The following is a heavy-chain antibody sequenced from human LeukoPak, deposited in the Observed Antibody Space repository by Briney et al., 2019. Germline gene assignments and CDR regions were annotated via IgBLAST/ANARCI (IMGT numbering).Heavy chain of an antibody. J-gene: IGHJ5*02. CDR2: INAGNGNT. Sequence: ASVKVSCKASGYTFTSYAMHWVRQAPGQRLEWMGWINAGNGNTKYSQEFQGRVTITRDTSANTAYMELSSLRSEDMAVYYCARYYGDYEGNWFDPWGQGTLVTVSS. V-gene: IGHV1-3*03. CDR1: GYTFTSYA. D-gene: IGHD4-17*01. CDR3: ARYYGDYEGNWFDP.